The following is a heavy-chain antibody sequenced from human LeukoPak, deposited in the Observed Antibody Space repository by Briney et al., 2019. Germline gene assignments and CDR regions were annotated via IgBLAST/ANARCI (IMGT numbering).Heavy chain of an antibody. CDR2: ISSSSSYT. J-gene: IGHJ4*02. CDR1: GFTFSDYY. V-gene: IGHV3-11*06. CDR3: ARHRAGSSWYYFDY. Sequence: GGSLRLSCAASGFTFSDYYMSWIRLAPGKGLEWVSYISSSSSYTNYADSVKGRFTISRDNAKNSLYLQMNSLRAEDTAVYYCARHRAGSSWYYFDYWGQGTLVTVSS. D-gene: IGHD6-13*01.